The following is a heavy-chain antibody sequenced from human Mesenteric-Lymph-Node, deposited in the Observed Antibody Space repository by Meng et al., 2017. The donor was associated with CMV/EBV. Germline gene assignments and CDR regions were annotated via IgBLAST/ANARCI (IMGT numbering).Heavy chain of an antibody. V-gene: IGHV1-2*02. D-gene: IGHD2-2*01. J-gene: IGHJ6*02. CDR3: ARGYYCSSTSCYDYYYYGMDV. CDR1: GYSFTAYY. CDR2: VNPNSGVT. Sequence: ASVKVSCKASGYSFTAYYIHWVRQAPGQGLEWVGWVNPNSGVTNYAQNFQGRVTMTRATSISTAYMDLSRLRSDDTAVYYCARGYYCSSTSCYDYYYYGMDVWGQGTTVTVSS.